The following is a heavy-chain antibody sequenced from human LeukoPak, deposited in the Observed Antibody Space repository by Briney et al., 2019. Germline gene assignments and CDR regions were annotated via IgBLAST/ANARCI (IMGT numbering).Heavy chain of an antibody. Sequence: SSETLSLTCTVSGGSISSYYWSWIRQPPGKGLELIGFIYYSGSTNYNPSLKSRVTISVDTSKNQLSLRLRSVTAADTAVYYCARGGRDGYTLYPLDYWGQGTLVTVSS. D-gene: IGHD5-24*01. CDR2: IYYSGST. CDR1: GGSISSYY. J-gene: IGHJ4*02. V-gene: IGHV4-59*08. CDR3: ARGGRDGYTLYPLDY.